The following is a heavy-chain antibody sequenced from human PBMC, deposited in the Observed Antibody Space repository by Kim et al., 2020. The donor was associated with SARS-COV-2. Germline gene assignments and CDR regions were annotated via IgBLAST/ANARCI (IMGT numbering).Heavy chain of an antibody. D-gene: IGHD6-19*01. CDR2: IYYSGST. Sequence: SETLSLTCTVSGGSISSYYWSWIRQPPGKGLEWIGYIYYSGSTNYNPSLKSRVTISVDTSKNQFSLKLSSVTAADTAVYYCARDDSSGWYFGFDYWGQGT. CDR1: GGSISSYY. CDR3: ARDDSSGWYFGFDY. V-gene: IGHV4-59*01. J-gene: IGHJ4*02.